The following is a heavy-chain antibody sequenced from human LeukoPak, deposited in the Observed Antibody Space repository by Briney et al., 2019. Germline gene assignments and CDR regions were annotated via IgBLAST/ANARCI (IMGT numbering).Heavy chain of an antibody. D-gene: IGHD2-21*02. CDR3: ARGRGVTFDY. CDR1: GGSISSGGYY. V-gene: IGHV4-31*03. CDR2: IYYSGST. Sequence: SETLSLTCTVSGGSISSGGYYWSWIRQHPGKGLEWIGYIYYSGSTYYNPSLKSRVTISVDTSKNQFSLKLSSVTAADTAVYHCARGRGVTFDYWGQGTLVTVSS. J-gene: IGHJ4*02.